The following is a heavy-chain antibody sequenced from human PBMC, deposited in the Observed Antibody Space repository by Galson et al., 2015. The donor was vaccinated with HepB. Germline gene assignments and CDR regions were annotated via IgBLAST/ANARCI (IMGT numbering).Heavy chain of an antibody. V-gene: IGHV1-2*04. CDR1: GYTFTGYY. CDR3: AREGLDYGDYVGDRAGYYYYGMDV. D-gene: IGHD4-17*01. CDR2: INPNSGGT. Sequence: SVKVSCKASGYTFTGYYMHWVRQAPGQGLEWMGWINPNSGGTNYAQKFQGWVTMTRDTSISTAYMELSRLRSDDTAVYYCAREGLDYGDYVGDRAGYYYYGMDVWGQGTTVTVSS. J-gene: IGHJ6*02.